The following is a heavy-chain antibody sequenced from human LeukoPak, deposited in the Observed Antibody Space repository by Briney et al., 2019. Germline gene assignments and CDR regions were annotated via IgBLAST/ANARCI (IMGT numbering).Heavy chain of an antibody. V-gene: IGHV1-2*02. CDR3: ARSVAGYSSGWYPLGY. CDR1: GYTFTGYY. D-gene: IGHD6-19*01. Sequence: VSVKVSCKASGYTFTGYYMHWVRQAPGQGLEWMGWINPNSGGTNYAQKFQGRVTMTRDTSISTAYMELSRLRSDDTAVYYCARSVAGYSSGWYPLGYWGQGTLVTVSS. CDR2: INPNSGGT. J-gene: IGHJ4*02.